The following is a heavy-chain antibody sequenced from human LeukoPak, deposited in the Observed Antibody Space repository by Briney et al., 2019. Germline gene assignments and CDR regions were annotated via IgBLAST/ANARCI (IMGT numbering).Heavy chain of an antibody. V-gene: IGHV3-74*01. CDR1: GFTFSSYW. CDR3: ARDQPVYCSSTSCYGYEGYYYYGMDV. J-gene: IGHJ6*04. Sequence: GGSLRLSCAASGFTFSSYWMHWVRQAPGKGLVWVSRINSDGSSTSYADSVKGRFTISRDNAKNTLYPQMNSLRAEDTAVYYCARDQPVYCSSTSCYGYEGYYYYGMDVWGKGTTVTVSS. D-gene: IGHD2-2*01. CDR2: INSDGSST.